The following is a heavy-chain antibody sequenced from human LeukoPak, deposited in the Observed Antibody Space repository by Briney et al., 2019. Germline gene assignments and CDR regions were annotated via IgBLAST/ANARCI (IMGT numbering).Heavy chain of an antibody. CDR2: MSYDGSNK. D-gene: IGHD2-21*02. CDR3: AKGGRAYCGGDCYPPRDI. CDR1: GFTFSSYA. V-gene: IGHV3-30-3*01. Sequence: GRSLRLSCAASGFTFSSYAMHWVRQAPGKGLEWVAVMSYDGSNKYYADSVKGRFTISRDNSKNTLYLQMNSLRAEDTAVYYCAKGGRAYCGGDCYPPRDIWGQGTMVTGSS. J-gene: IGHJ3*02.